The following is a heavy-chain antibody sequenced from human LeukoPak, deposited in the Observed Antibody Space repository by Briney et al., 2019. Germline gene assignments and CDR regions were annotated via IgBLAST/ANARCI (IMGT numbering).Heavy chain of an antibody. Sequence: GGSLCLSCAASGFTFSDYYMSWIRQAPGKGLEWVSYISSSGSTIYYADSVKGRFTISRDNAKNSLYLQMNSLRAEDTAVYYCARVACSSTSCYVYYYYYMDVWGEGTTVTVSS. CDR1: GFTFSDYY. V-gene: IGHV3-11*01. CDR3: ARVACSSTSCYVYYYYYMDV. CDR2: ISSSGSTI. D-gene: IGHD2-2*01. J-gene: IGHJ6*03.